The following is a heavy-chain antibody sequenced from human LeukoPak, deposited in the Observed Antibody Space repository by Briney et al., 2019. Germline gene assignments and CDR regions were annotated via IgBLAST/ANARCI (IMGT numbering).Heavy chain of an antibody. D-gene: IGHD3-10*02. Sequence: PSETLSLTCTVSGGSLNNYYWSWIRQPPGKGLEWIGYIYYSVSTIYNPSLRSRVSISVDTSAKQFSLNLRSVTAEDTAVYYGVRGLARFDVRLDSWGLGTLVTVSS. CDR1: GGSLNNYY. CDR3: VRGLARFDVRLDS. CDR2: IYYSVST. V-gene: IGHV4-59*01. J-gene: IGHJ4*02.